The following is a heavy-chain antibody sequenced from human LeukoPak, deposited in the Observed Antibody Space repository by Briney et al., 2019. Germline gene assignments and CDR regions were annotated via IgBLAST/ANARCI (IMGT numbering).Heavy chain of an antibody. J-gene: IGHJ4*02. CDR2: IKQDGSEK. CDR1: GFTFSSYW. CDR3: ARGRDNWNLGAGDY. D-gene: IGHD1-20*01. V-gene: IGHV3-7*03. Sequence: QSGGSLRLSCAASGFTFSSYWMSWVRQAPGKGLEWVANIKQDGSEKYYVDSVKGRFTISRDNAKNSLYLQMNSLRTEDKAGNYCARGRDNWNLGAGDYWGQGTLVTVSS.